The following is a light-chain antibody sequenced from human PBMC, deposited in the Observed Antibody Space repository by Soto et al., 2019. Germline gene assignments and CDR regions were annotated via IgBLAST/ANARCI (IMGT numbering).Light chain of an antibody. CDR1: QDISNY. CDR2: DAS. CDR3: QQYDNLPPT. V-gene: IGKV1-33*01. Sequence: DTQMTQSPSSLSASVGDRVTITCQASQDISNYLNWDQQKPGNAPKLLIYDASTLETGVPARFSGSGSGIDFSFTMSKPQPEDIAIYYCQQYDNLPPTLGGGTKVEIK. J-gene: IGKJ4*01.